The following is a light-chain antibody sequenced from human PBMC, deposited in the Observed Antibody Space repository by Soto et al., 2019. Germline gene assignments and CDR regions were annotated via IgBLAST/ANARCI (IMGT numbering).Light chain of an antibody. J-gene: IGKJ1*01. CDR3: QQYGSSFWT. CDR1: QSVSSSY. Sequence: EIVLTQSPGTLSLSPGERATLSCRASQSVSSSYLAWYQQKPGQAPRLLIYGASSRATGIPDRFSGSGSGTDFTLTISRLEPEDFEVYYCQQYGSSFWTLAQGTKVDIK. CDR2: GAS. V-gene: IGKV3-20*01.